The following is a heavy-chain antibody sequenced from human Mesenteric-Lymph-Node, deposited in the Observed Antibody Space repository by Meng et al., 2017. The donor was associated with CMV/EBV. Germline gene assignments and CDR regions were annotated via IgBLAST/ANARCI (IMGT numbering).Heavy chain of an antibody. D-gene: IGHD3-10*01. CDR3: AKDRVVRGVMGAFDI. J-gene: IGHJ3*02. V-gene: IGHV3-69-1*01. Sequence: GGSLRLSCAASGFTFSDFYMNWVRQAPGKGLEWVSSISTSSTIYFADSVKGRFTISRDNSKNTLYLQMNSLRAEDTAVYYCAKDRVVRGVMGAFDIWGQGTMVTVSS. CDR2: ISTSSTI. CDR1: GFTFSDFY.